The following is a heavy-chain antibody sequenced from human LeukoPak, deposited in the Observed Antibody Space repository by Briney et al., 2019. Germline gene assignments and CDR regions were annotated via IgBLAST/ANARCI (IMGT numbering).Heavy chain of an antibody. J-gene: IGHJ1*01. CDR3: AKVQDYVWGSYRSSQEYFQH. D-gene: IGHD3-16*02. CDR1: AFSLNAYN. V-gene: IGHV3-21*04. CDR2: ISYTGTYI. Sequence: GGSLRLSCAASAFSLNAYNMNWVRQAPGKGLEWVSSISYTGTYIYYADSVRGRFTISRDNAQNSLYLQMNNLRAEDTAVYYCAKVQDYVWGSYRSSQEYFQHWGQGTLVTVSS.